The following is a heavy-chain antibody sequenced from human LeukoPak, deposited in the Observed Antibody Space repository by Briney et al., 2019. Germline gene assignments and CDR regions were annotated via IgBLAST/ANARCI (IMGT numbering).Heavy chain of an antibody. CDR3: ARSPTRPYCTNGVCYTPNWFDP. J-gene: IGHJ5*02. D-gene: IGHD2-8*01. V-gene: IGHV1-46*01. Sequence: ASVKVSCKASGYTFTSYYMHWVRQAPGQGLEWMGIINPSGGSTSYAQKFQGRVTMTRDMSTSTVYMELSSLRSEDTAVYYCARSPTRPYCTNGVCYTPNWFDPWGQGTLVTVSS. CDR2: INPSGGST. CDR1: GYTFTSYY.